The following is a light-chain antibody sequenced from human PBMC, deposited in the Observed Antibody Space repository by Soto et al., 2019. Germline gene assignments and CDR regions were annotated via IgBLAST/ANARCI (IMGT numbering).Light chain of an antibody. CDR1: QSISSY. Sequence: DIQMTQSPSSLSSSVGDRVTITCRASQSISSYLNWYQQKPGKAPNLLIYAASSLQSGVPSRFSGSGSATDFTLTISSLQPEDFATYYCQQSYSSSWTFGQGTTVEIK. V-gene: IGKV1-39*01. CDR3: QQSYSSSWT. J-gene: IGKJ1*01. CDR2: AAS.